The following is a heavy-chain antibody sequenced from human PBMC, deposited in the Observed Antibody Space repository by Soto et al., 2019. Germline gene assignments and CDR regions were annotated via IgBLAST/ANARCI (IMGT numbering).Heavy chain of an antibody. Sequence: GASVKVSCKASRYSFTTYARHLVRQAPGQRLEWMGWINAGNGDTKYSEKFQGRVTITRDTSANTAHMELSSLSSEDTSVYYCARDPGTGAALRAYHFDYWGQGTLVTVSS. CDR2: INAGNGDT. J-gene: IGHJ4*02. CDR3: ARDPGTGAALRAYHFDY. D-gene: IGHD1-1*01. CDR1: RYSFTTYA. V-gene: IGHV1-3*01.